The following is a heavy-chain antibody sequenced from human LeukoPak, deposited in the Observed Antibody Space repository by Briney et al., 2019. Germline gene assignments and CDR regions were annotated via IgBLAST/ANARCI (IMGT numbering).Heavy chain of an antibody. CDR2: IYYSGST. J-gene: IGHJ4*02. D-gene: IGHD1-26*01. Sequence: NPSETLSLTCTVSGGSISSYYWSWIRQPPGKGLEWIGYIYYSGSTNYNPSLKSRVTISVDTSKNQFSLKLSSVTAADTAVYYCARHEGGGSYLARLNYFDYWGQGTLVTVSS. V-gene: IGHV4-59*08. CDR3: ARHEGGGSYLARLNYFDY. CDR1: GGSISSYY.